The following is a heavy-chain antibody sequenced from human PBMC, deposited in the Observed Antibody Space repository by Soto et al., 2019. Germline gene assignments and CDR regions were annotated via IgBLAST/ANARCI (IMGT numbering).Heavy chain of an antibody. D-gene: IGHD3-9*01. CDR3: ARGRYDILTGYYRGYYFDY. Sequence: EVQLVESGGGLIQPGGSLRLSCAASGFTVSSTYMTWVRQAPGKGLEWVSVIYGGLTTSYADSVKGRFTISRDNSKNTLFLQMNSLRAEDTAVYYCARGRYDILTGYYRGYYFDYWGQGTLVTVSS. J-gene: IGHJ4*02. CDR2: IYGGLTT. V-gene: IGHV3-53*01. CDR1: GFTVSSTY.